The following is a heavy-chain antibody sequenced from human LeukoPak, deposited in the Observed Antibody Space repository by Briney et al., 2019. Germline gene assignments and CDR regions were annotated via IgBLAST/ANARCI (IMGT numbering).Heavy chain of an antibody. Sequence: SETLSLTCTVSGGSISSYYWSWIRQPPGKGLEWIGYIYYSGSTNYNPSLKSRVTISVDTSKNQFSLKLSSVTAADTAVYYCAREPRDYGGNSESAFDIWGQGTMVTVSS. CDR1: GGSISSYY. V-gene: IGHV4-59*01. CDR3: AREPRDYGGNSESAFDI. CDR2: IYYSGST. J-gene: IGHJ3*02. D-gene: IGHD4-23*01.